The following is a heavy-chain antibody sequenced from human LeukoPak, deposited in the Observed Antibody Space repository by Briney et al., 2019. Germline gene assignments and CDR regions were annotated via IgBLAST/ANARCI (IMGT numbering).Heavy chain of an antibody. Sequence: SETLSLTCTVSGGSISSYYWTWIRQPAGKGLEWIGRFYTSGSTNYNPSLKSRVTMSIDTSKNQFSLKLSSVTAADTAVCYCARDRAFRRFPYYMDVWGKGTTVTVSS. CDR3: ARDRAFRRFPYYMDV. CDR2: FYTSGST. J-gene: IGHJ6*03. V-gene: IGHV4-4*07. D-gene: IGHD1-26*01. CDR1: GGSISSYY.